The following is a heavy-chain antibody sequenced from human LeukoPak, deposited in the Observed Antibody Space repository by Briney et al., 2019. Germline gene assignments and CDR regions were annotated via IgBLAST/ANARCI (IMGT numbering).Heavy chain of an antibody. CDR1: GFTFSNYA. V-gene: IGHV3-7*01. Sequence: GGSVRLSCAASGFTFSNYAMSWVRQAPGKGLEWVANIKQDGSEKYYVDSVKGRFTISRDNAKNSLYLQMNSLRAEDTAVYYCARDASSGWLRYYYYGMDVWGQGTTVTVSS. D-gene: IGHD6-19*01. CDR3: ARDASSGWLRYYYYGMDV. J-gene: IGHJ6*02. CDR2: IKQDGSEK.